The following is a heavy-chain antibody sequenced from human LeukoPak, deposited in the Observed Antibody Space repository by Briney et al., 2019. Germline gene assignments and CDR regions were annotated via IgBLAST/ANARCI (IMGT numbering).Heavy chain of an antibody. CDR3: AKVSGGGWRLTYYFDY. D-gene: IGHD6-19*01. CDR2: ISYDGSNK. J-gene: IGHJ4*02. Sequence: GGSLRLSCAASGFTFSSYGMHWVRQAPGKGLEWVAVISYDGSNKYYADSVKGRFTISRDNSKNTLYLQMNSLRAEDTAVYYCAKVSGGGWRLTYYFDYWGRGTLVTVSS. CDR1: GFTFSSYG. V-gene: IGHV3-30*18.